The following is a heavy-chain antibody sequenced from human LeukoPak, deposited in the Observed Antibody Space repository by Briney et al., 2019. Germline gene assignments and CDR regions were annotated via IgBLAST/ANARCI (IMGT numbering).Heavy chain of an antibody. CDR3: AKGPIYIDS. CDR1: GFSFSNYW. CDR2: MNSDGSAT. Sequence: PGGSLRLSCAASGFSFSNYWMHWVRQAPGKGLVWVTRMNSDGSATNYADSVQGRFTISRDNAKNTLYLQMSSLRAENTAMYFCAKGPIYIDSWGQGTLVTVSS. J-gene: IGHJ4*02. V-gene: IGHV3-74*01.